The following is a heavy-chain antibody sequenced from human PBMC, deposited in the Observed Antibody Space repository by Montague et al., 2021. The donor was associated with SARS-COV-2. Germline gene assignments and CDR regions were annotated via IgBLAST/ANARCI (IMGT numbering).Heavy chain of an antibody. CDR1: GDSMTYFY. J-gene: IGHJ4*02. CDR3: ARGATRTFDY. V-gene: IGHV4-59*01. CDR2: IFYRGTT. Sequence: SETLSLICTVSGDSMTYFYWSWIRQTPEKGLQRIGYIFYRGTTKYNPSLESRVTITVDTSKDQFYLKLNSVTAADTAVYCCARGATRTFDYWGQGTRVTVSS. D-gene: IGHD1-1*01.